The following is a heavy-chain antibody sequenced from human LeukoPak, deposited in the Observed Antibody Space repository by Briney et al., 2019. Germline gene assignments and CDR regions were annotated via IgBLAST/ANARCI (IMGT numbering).Heavy chain of an antibody. CDR2: IYSGGST. D-gene: IGHD4-11*01. CDR3: ARGATVTANWFDR. V-gene: IGHV3-53*01. J-gene: IGHJ5*02. Sequence: GGSLRLSCAASGFTVSSNYMSWVRQAPGKGVEGVSVIYSGGSTYYSDSVKGRFTISRDNSKNTLYLQMNSLRDEDTAVYYCARGATVTANWFDRGGQGTLVTVSA. CDR1: GFTVSSNY.